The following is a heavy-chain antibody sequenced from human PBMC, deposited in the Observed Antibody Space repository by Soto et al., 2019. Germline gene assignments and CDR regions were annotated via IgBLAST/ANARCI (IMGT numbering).Heavy chain of an antibody. Sequence: GGSLRLSCTASGFTLQNYAMAWVRQAPGKGLEWVSTLIGGHYGTAYSYSVKGRFTVSRDNSKNCLYLQMNGLGVEDTAMYFCAKGKSTGDIDWFDPWGQGSLVTVSS. CDR3: AKGKSTGDIDWFDP. V-gene: IGHV3-23*01. J-gene: IGHJ5*02. D-gene: IGHD3-10*01. CDR1: GFTLQNYA. CDR2: LIGGHYGT.